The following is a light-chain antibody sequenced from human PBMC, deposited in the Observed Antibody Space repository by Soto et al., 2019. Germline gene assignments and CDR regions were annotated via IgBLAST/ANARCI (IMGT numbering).Light chain of an antibody. CDR1: QSISSW. CDR3: QQYNSYSRT. V-gene: IGKV1-5*03. Sequence: DIQMTQPPSTLSASVGDRVTITCRASQSISSWLAWYQQKPGKAPKLLIYKASSLESGVPSRFSGSGSGTEFTLTISSLQPDDFATYYCQQYNSYSRTFGQGTKLELK. J-gene: IGKJ2*01. CDR2: KAS.